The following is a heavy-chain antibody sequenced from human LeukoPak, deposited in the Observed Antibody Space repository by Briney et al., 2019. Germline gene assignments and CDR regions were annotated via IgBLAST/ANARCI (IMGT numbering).Heavy chain of an antibody. CDR2: IYYSGST. D-gene: IGHD3-10*01. Sequence: SETLSLTCTVSGDSISSGGYYWSWIRQHPGKGLEWIGYIYYSGSTYYNPSLKSRVTISVDTSKNQFSLKLSSVTAADTAVYYCARVLSFDGSGSYRDYWGQGTLVTVSS. J-gene: IGHJ4*02. CDR1: GDSISSGGYY. CDR3: ARVLSFDGSGSYRDY. V-gene: IGHV4-31*03.